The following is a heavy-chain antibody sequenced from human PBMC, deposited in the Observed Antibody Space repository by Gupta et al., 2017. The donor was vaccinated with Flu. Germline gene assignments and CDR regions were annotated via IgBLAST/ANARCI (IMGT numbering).Heavy chain of an antibody. V-gene: IGHV3-21*01. J-gene: IGHJ4*02. D-gene: IGHD3-22*01. CDR3: ARSWGSDSSGNYFDY. CDR2: ISSSSSYI. CDR1: GFTFSSYS. Sequence: EVQLVESGGGLVKPGGSLRLSCAASGFTFSSYSMNWVRQAPGKGLEWVLSISSSSSYIYYADSVKGRFTISRDNAKNSLYLQMNSLRAEDTAVYYCARSWGSDSSGNYFDYWGQGTLVTVSS.